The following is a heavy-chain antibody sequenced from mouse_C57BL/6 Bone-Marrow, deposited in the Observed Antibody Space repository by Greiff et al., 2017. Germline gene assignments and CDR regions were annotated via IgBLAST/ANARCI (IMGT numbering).Heavy chain of an antibody. Sequence: QVQLKESGAELAKPGASVKLSCKASGYTFTSYWMHWVKQRPGQGLEWIGYINPSSGYTKYNQKFKDKATLTADKSSSTAYMQLSSLTYEDSAVYYCARSYYYGSSQDYYAMDYWGQGTSVTVSS. CDR2: INPSSGYT. J-gene: IGHJ4*01. CDR3: ARSYYYGSSQDYYAMDY. D-gene: IGHD1-1*01. V-gene: IGHV1-7*01. CDR1: GYTFTSYW.